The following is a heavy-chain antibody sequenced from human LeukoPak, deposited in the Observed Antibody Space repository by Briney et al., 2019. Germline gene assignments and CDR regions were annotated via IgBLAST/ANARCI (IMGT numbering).Heavy chain of an antibody. Sequence: ASVKVSCKASGYTFTSYDINWVRQATGQGLEWMGWMNPNSGNTGYAQKFQGRVTMTRNTSISTAYMELSSLRSEDTAVYYCASIYDSSGYYYPAHYGMDVWGQGTTVTVSS. V-gene: IGHV1-8*01. CDR1: GYTFTSYD. CDR2: MNPNSGNT. D-gene: IGHD3-22*01. J-gene: IGHJ6*02. CDR3: ASIYDSSGYYYPAHYGMDV.